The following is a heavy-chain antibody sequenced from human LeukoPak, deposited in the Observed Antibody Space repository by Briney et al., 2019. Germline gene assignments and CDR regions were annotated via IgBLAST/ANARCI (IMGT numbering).Heavy chain of an antibody. D-gene: IGHD2/OR15-2a*01. CDR3: AREASPYTYFSSGMDV. J-gene: IGHJ6*02. V-gene: IGHV4-4*07. CDR1: GGSISRYY. Sequence: SETLSLTCTVSGGSISRYYWSWIRQSAGKGLEWIGRIYTSGITNYNPSLKSRVSMSIDTSKNQFSLKLSSVTAADTALYYCAREASPYTYFSSGMDVWGQGTTVTVSS. CDR2: IYTSGIT.